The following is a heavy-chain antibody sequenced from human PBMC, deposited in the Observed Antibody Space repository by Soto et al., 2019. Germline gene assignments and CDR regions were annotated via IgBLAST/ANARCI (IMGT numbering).Heavy chain of an antibody. Sequence: QVQLVQSGAEVKKPGSSVKVSCKASGGTFSSYTIRWVRPAPGQGLEWMGRIIAILGIANYAQKFQGRVTITADKSTSTAYMELSSLRSEDTAVYYCARGNEGSYHIKYKWFDPWGQGTLVTGSS. CDR1: GGTFSSYT. D-gene: IGHD3-10*01. V-gene: IGHV1-69*02. J-gene: IGHJ5*02. CDR3: ARGNEGSYHIKYKWFDP. CDR2: IIAILGIA.